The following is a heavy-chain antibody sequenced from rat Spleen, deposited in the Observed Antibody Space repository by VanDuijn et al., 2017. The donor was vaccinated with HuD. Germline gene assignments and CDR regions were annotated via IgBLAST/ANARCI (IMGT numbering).Heavy chain of an antibody. CDR3: ARSYGGYTQHWFAY. Sequence: QVQLKESGPGLVQPSQTLSLTCTVSGFSLTKHSVSWVRQPSEKGPEWMGRMWYDGDTAYNSALKSRLSISRETSKSQVFLKMNSLQTDYTAIYFCARSYGGYTQHWFAYWGQGTLITVSS. CDR2: MWYDGDT. CDR1: GFSLTKHS. D-gene: IGHD1-11*01. J-gene: IGHJ3*01. V-gene: IGHV2S30*01.